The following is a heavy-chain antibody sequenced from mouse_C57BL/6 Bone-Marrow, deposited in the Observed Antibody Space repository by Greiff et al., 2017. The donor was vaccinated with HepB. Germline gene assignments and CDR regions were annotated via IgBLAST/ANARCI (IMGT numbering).Heavy chain of an antibody. V-gene: IGHV1-19*01. CDR2: INPYNGGT. CDR3: GTGPYYAMDY. CDR1: GYTFTDYY. Sequence: EVQLQQSGPVLVKPGASVKMSCKASGYTFTDYYMNWVKQSHGKSLEWIGVINPYNGGTSYNQKFKGKATLTVDKSSSTAYMELNSLTSEDSAVYYCGTGPYYAMDYWGQGTSVTVSS. D-gene: IGHD4-1*01. J-gene: IGHJ4*01.